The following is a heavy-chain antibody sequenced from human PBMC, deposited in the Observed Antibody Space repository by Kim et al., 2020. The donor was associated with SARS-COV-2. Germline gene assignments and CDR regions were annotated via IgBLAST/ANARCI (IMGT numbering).Heavy chain of an antibody. CDR1: GFTFSDYY. Sequence: GGSLRLSCAASGFTFSDYYMSWIRQAPGKGLEWVSYISSSGSTIYYADSVKGRFTISRDNAKNSLYLQMNSLRAEDTAVYYCAMPSTTTTYYYYYYGMDVWGQGTTVTVSS. CDR3: AMPSTTTTYYYYYYGMDV. D-gene: IGHD1-1*01. V-gene: IGHV3-11*01. J-gene: IGHJ6*02. CDR2: ISSSGSTI.